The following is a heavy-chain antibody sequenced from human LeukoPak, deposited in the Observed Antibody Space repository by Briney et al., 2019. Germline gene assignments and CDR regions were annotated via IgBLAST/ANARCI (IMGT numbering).Heavy chain of an antibody. V-gene: IGHV4-39*07. J-gene: IGHJ4*02. CDR1: GSSISSSRYY. Sequence: PSETLSLTCTVSGSSISSSRYYWGWIRQPPGKGLEWIGSIYYSGGTSYNPSLKSRVTISVDTSKNQFSLKLSSVTAADTAVYYCASYDILTGYYPRPSWGQGTLVTVSS. CDR3: ASYDILTGYYPRPS. D-gene: IGHD3-9*01. CDR2: IYYSGGT.